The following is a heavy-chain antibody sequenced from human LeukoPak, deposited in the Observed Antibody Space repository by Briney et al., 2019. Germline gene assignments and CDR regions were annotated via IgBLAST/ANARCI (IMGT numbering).Heavy chain of an antibody. D-gene: IGHD6-19*01. Sequence: QTGGSLRLSCTASGFTFGDYAMSWFRQAPGKGLEWVGFIRSKAYGGTTEYAASVKGRFPISRDDSKSIAYLQMNSLKTEDTAVYYCTRSRVPGLAVHWGQGTLVTVSS. CDR2: IRSKAYGGTT. J-gene: IGHJ4*02. CDR1: GFTFGDYA. V-gene: IGHV3-49*03. CDR3: TRSRVPGLAVH.